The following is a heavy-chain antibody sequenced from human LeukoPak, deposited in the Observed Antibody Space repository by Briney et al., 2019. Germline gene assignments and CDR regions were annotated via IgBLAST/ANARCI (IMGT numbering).Heavy chain of an antibody. CDR3: ASSYTYYYDSSGYSLDY. V-gene: IGHV4-30-4*08. J-gene: IGHJ4*02. CDR2: IYYSGST. D-gene: IGHD3-22*01. CDR1: GGSISSGDYY. Sequence: SQTLSLTCTVSGGSISSGDYYWSWIRQPPGKGLEWIGYIYYSGSTYYNPSPTRRVTISGDTSKNQFSLKLSSVTAADTAVYYCASSYTYYYDSSGYSLDYWGQGTLVTVSS.